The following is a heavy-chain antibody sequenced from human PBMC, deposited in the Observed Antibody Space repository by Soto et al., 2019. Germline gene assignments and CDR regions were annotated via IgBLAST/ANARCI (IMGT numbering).Heavy chain of an antibody. D-gene: IGHD3-16*01. CDR2: IYHSGST. Sequence: PSETLSLTCTVSGGSISSGDYYWSWIRQPPGKGLEWIGYIYHSGSTYYNPSLKSRLTISVDRSKNQFSLKLSSVTAADTAVYYCARGPPFHWGQGTLVTVSS. CDR1: GGSISSGDYY. J-gene: IGHJ4*02. CDR3: ARGPPFH. V-gene: IGHV4-30-2*01.